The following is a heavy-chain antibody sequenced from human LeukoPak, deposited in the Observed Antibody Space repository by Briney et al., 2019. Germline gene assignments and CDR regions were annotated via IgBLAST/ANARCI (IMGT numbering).Heavy chain of an antibody. V-gene: IGHV4-30-2*01. CDR3: ARGLGRGQWLAREYFQH. J-gene: IGHJ1*01. CDR2: INHSGST. Sequence: PSQTLSLTCAVSGGSISSGGYSWSWIRQPPGKGLEWIGEINHSGSTNYNPSLESRVTISVDTSKNQFSLKLSSVTAADTAVYYCARGLGRGQWLAREYFQHWGQGTLVTVSS. CDR1: GGSISSGGYS. D-gene: IGHD6-19*01.